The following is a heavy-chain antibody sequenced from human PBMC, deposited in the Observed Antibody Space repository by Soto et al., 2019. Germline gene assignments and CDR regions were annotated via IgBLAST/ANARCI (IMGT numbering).Heavy chain of an antibody. J-gene: IGHJ4*02. CDR3: ARGSLNYDILTGYPTELDY. Sequence: ASVKVSCKAPGYTFTSYGISWVRQAPGQGLEWMGWISAYNGNTNYAQKLQGRVTMTTDTSTSTAYMELRSLRSDDTAVYYCARGSLNYDILTGYPTELDYWGQGTLVTVSS. D-gene: IGHD3-9*01. CDR1: GYTFTSYG. V-gene: IGHV1-18*01. CDR2: ISAYNGNT.